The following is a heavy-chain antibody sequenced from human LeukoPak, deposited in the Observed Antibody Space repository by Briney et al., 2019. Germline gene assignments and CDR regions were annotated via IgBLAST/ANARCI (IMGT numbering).Heavy chain of an antibody. CDR1: GFTFSNSA. D-gene: IGHD5-12*01. V-gene: IGHV3-23*01. Sequence: GGSLRLSCAASGFTFSNSAMSWVRQAPGKGLEWVSTLSGSGGSTYYADSVKGRFTISRDNSKNTLYLQMNSLRAEDTAVYYCAKDGLRGAFDIWGQGTMVTVSS. CDR2: LSGSGGST. J-gene: IGHJ3*02. CDR3: AKDGLRGAFDI.